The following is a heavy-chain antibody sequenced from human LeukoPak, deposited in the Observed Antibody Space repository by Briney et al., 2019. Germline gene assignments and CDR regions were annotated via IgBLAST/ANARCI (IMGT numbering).Heavy chain of an antibody. D-gene: IGHD6-13*01. CDR2: IYYSGST. CDR1: GGSISSGSYY. Sequence: SETLSLTCTVSGGSISSGSYYWGWIRQPPGKGLEWIGSIYYSGSTYYNPSLKSRVTISVDTSKNQFSLKLSSVTAADTAVYYCAGSSSWYDYYYMDVWGKGTTVTVSS. V-gene: IGHV4-39*07. CDR3: AGSSSWYDYYYMDV. J-gene: IGHJ6*03.